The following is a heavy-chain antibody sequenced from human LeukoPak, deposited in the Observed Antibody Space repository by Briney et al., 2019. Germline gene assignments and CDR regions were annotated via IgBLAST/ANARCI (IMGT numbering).Heavy chain of an antibody. D-gene: IGHD5-18*01. Sequence: SQTLSLTCAISGDSVSSNSAAWHWIRQSPSRGLEWLGRTYYRSKWYNDYAVSVKSRITINPDTSKNQFSLQLNSVTPEDTAVYYCARDLSGVTGYTYGRGIDYWGQGTLVTVSS. J-gene: IGHJ4*02. CDR3: ARDLSGVTGYTYGRGIDY. CDR1: GDSVSSNSAA. CDR2: TYYRSKWYN. V-gene: IGHV6-1*01.